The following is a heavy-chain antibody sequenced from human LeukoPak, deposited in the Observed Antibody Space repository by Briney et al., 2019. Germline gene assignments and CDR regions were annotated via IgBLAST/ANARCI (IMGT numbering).Heavy chain of an antibody. Sequence: SETLSLTCTVSGGSISSHYWSWIRQPPGKGLEWIGYIYYSGSTNYNPSLKSRVTISVDTSKNQFSLKLSSVTAADTAVYYCARDSSGYYYGIFDYWGQGTLVTVSS. D-gene: IGHD3-22*01. CDR2: IYYSGST. J-gene: IGHJ4*02. CDR3: ARDSSGYYYGIFDY. CDR1: GGSISSHY. V-gene: IGHV4-59*11.